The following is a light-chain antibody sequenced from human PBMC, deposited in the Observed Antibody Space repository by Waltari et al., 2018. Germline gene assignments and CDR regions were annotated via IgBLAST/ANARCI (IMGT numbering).Light chain of an antibody. J-gene: IGKJ2*03. Sequence: DIVMTQSSDSLAVSLGERATINCKSSQSVLYSSNNKNYVAWYQQKPGQPSKLLIYWASTRESGVPDRFSGSGSGTDFALTISSLQAEDVAVYYCQQYYATPYSFGQGTKLEIK. CDR2: WAS. CDR3: QQYYATPYS. V-gene: IGKV4-1*01. CDR1: QSVLYSSNNKNY.